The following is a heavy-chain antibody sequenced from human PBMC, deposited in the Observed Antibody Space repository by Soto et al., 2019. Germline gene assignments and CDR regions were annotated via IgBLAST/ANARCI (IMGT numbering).Heavy chain of an antibody. J-gene: IGHJ4*02. D-gene: IGHD7-27*01. V-gene: IGHV3-7*03. CDR3: ARDKNWGSRYFDY. CDR2: IKQDGSEK. CDR1: GFTFSSSW. Sequence: QAGGSLRLSCAASGFTFSSSWMTWVRQAPGKGLEWVANIKQDGSEKYYVDSVKGRFTISRDNSKNSLYLQMNSLRAEDTAVYYCARDKNWGSRYFDYWGQGTLVTVSS.